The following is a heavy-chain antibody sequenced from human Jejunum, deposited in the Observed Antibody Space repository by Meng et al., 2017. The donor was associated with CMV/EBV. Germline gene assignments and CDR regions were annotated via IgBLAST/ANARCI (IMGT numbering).Heavy chain of an antibody. Sequence: FSGGSIGSGCYYWGWLRQPPGKGLEWIGNIYYSGNDYYNPSLKSRVTVSLDTSKNQFSLKMSSVTAADTAVYYCARATAARLYYFDYWGQGTLVTVSS. CDR1: GGSIGSGCYY. D-gene: IGHD6-6*01. CDR2: IYYSGND. CDR3: ARATAARLYYFDY. J-gene: IGHJ4*02. V-gene: IGHV4-39*07.